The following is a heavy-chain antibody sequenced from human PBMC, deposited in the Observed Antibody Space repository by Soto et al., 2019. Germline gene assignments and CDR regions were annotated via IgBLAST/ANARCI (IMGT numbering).Heavy chain of an antibody. D-gene: IGHD3-10*01. J-gene: IGHJ3*02. CDR3: ARVWGGAFDI. CDR1: GGSISSYY. V-gene: IGHV4-59*01. Sequence: PSETLSLTCTVSGGSISSYYWSWIRQPPGKGLEWIGYIYYNGSTNYNPSLKSRVTISVDTSKNQFSLKLSSVTAADTAVYYCARVWGGAFDIWGQGTTVTVSS. CDR2: IYYNGST.